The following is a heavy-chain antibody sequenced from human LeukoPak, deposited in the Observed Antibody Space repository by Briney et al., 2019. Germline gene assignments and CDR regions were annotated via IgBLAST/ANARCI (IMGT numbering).Heavy chain of an antibody. J-gene: IGHJ4*02. V-gene: IGHV3-9*01. D-gene: IGHD1-26*01. CDR3: AKDSGSYYFDY. Sequence: PGGSLRLPCAASGFTFDDYAMHWVRQAPGKGLEWVSGISWNSGSIGYADSVKGRFTISRDNAKNSLYLQMNSLRAEDTALYYCAKDSGSYYFDYWGQGTLVTVSS. CDR1: GFTFDDYA. CDR2: ISWNSGSI.